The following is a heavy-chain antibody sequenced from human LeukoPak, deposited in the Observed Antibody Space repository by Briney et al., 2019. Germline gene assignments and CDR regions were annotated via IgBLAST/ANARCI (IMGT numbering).Heavy chain of an antibody. V-gene: IGHV4-30-2*01. J-gene: IGHJ6*02. Sequence: SQTLSLTCTVSGGSISSGGYYWSWIRQPPGKGLEWIGYIYHSGSTYYNPSLKSRVTISVDTSKNQFSLKLSSVTAADTAVYYCARVPMVRGDGMDVWGQGTTVTVSS. CDR1: GGSISSGGYY. CDR2: IYHSGST. CDR3: ARVPMVRGDGMDV. D-gene: IGHD3-10*01.